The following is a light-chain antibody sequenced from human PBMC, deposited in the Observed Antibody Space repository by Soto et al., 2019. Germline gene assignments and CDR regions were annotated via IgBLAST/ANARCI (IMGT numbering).Light chain of an antibody. CDR1: TSNVGGSNY. CDR2: DVH. CDR3: SSYRSGSTLV. J-gene: IGLJ2*01. Sequence: QSVLTQPASVSGSPGRSITIPCTGTTSNVGGSNYVSWYQQHPGKPPKLMIYDVHNRPSGISNRFSGSKSGNTASLTISGLQAEDEADYYCSSYRSGSTLVFGGGTKLTVL. V-gene: IGLV2-14*01.